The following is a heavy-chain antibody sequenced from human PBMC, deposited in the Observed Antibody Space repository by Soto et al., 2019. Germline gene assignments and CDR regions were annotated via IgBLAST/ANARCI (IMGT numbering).Heavy chain of an antibody. J-gene: IGHJ4*02. V-gene: IGHV1-69*02. CDR1: GGTFSSYT. CDR2: IIPILGIA. Sequence: SVKVSCKASGGTFSSYTISWVRQAPGQGLEWMGRIIPILGIANYAQKFQGRVTITADKSTSTAYMELSSLRSEDTAVYYCARLLYYDSSGYPVDYWGQGTLVTVSS. D-gene: IGHD3-22*01. CDR3: ARLLYYDSSGYPVDY.